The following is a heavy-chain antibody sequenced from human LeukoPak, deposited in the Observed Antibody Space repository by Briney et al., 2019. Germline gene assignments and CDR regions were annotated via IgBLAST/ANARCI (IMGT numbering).Heavy chain of an antibody. V-gene: IGHV1-8*01. CDR1: GYTFTSYD. CDR3: SRGAYGMGV. J-gene: IGHJ6*02. CDR2: MNPNSGNT. Sequence: ASEKVSCKASGYTFTSYDINWVRQATGPGLEWLGWMNPNSGNTGYAQKFQGRVTMTRNTSISTAYMVLSSLRPEGTAVCDCSRGAYGMGVWGQGTTVTVSS.